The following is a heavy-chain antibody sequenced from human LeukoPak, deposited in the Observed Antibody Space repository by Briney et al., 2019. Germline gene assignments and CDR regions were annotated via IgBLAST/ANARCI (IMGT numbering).Heavy chain of an antibody. CDR1: GGSISSYY. CDR2: IYYSGST. Sequence: SETLSLTCTVSGGSISSYYWSWIRQPPGKGLQWIGYIYYSGSTNYNPSLKSRVTISVDTSKNQFSLKLSSVTAADTAVYYCARGRHYTSSWYTFQYWGRGTLVTVSS. V-gene: IGHV4-59*01. CDR3: ARGRHYTSSWYTFQY. D-gene: IGHD6-13*01. J-gene: IGHJ4*02.